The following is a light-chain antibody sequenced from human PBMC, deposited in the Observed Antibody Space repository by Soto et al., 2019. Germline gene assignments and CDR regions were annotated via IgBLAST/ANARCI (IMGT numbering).Light chain of an antibody. CDR3: CSYAGGEVV. CDR2: EVS. Sequence: QSVLTQPASVSGSPGQSITISCTGTSSDVGNYNLVSWYQQHPGKAPKLMISEVSKRPSGVSNRFSASKSGNTASLTISGLQAEDEADYYCCSYAGGEVVFGTGTKLTVL. CDR1: SSDVGNYNL. V-gene: IGLV2-23*02. J-gene: IGLJ1*01.